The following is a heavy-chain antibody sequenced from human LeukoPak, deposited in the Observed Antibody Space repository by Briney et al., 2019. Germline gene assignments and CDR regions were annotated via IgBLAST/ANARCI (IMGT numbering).Heavy chain of an antibody. J-gene: IGHJ4*02. CDR1: GYTFTSYG. CDR2: IYSGGST. Sequence: SCKASGYTFTSYGISWVRQAPGKGLEWVSVIYSGGSTYYADSVKGRFTISRDNSKNTLYLQMNSLRAEDTAVYYCARGYYYDSSGLSYWGQGTLVTVSS. V-gene: IGHV3-66*01. CDR3: ARGYYYDSSGLSY. D-gene: IGHD3-22*01.